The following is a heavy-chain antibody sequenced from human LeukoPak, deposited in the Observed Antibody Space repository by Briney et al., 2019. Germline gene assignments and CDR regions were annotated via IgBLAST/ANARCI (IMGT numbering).Heavy chain of an antibody. J-gene: IGHJ6*03. D-gene: IGHD5-18*01. CDR1: GYTFTGYY. V-gene: IGHV1-2*02. Sequence: ASVKVSCKASGYTFTGYYMHWVRQAPGQGLEWMGWINPNSGGTNYAQKFQGRVTMTRDTSISTAYMELSRLRSDDTAVYYCARDTAMVNDYYYYYMDVWGKGTTVTVSS. CDR2: INPNSGGT. CDR3: ARDTAMVNDYYYYYMDV.